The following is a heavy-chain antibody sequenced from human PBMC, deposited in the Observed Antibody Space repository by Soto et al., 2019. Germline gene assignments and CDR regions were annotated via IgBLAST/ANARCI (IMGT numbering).Heavy chain of an antibody. CDR2: ISGSGGST. CDR3: AKGGYRYGGNNWFDP. J-gene: IGHJ5*02. V-gene: IGHV3-23*01. D-gene: IGHD3-16*02. Sequence: EVQLLESGGGLVQPGGSLRLSCAASGFTFSSYAMSWVRQAPGKGLEWVSAISGSGGSTYYADSVEGRFTISRDNSKNTLYLQMNSLRAEDTAVYYCAKGGYRYGGNNWFDPWGQGTLVTVSS. CDR1: GFTFSSYA.